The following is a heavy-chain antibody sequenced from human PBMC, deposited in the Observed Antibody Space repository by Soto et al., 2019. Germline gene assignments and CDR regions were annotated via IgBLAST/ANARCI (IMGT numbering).Heavy chain of an antibody. D-gene: IGHD3-22*01. V-gene: IGHV4-31*03. Sequence: SETLSLTCTVSGGSISSGGYYWSWIRQHPGKGLEWIGYIYYSGSTYYNPSLKSRVTISVDTSKNQFSLKLSSVTAADTAVYYCARRDYYDSSCYYPYFDYWGQGTLVTVSS. J-gene: IGHJ4*02. CDR1: GGSISSGGYY. CDR2: IYYSGST. CDR3: ARRDYYDSSCYYPYFDY.